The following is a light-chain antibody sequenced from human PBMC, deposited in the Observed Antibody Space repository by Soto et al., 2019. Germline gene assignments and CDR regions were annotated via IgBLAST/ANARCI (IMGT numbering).Light chain of an antibody. CDR1: QSIKTS. CDR2: AAS. Sequence: EIVMTQSPATLSVSSGERATLSCRASQSIKTSLAWYQQKPGQAPRLLIYAASTRAAGVPVRFSGSGSGTEFTLTISSLQSEDFAIYYCQQYNDWPPLTFGGGTKVEI. V-gene: IGKV3-15*01. J-gene: IGKJ4*01. CDR3: QQYNDWPPLT.